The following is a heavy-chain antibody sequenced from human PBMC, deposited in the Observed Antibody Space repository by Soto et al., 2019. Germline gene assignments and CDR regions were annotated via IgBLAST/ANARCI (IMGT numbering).Heavy chain of an antibody. CDR3: AKDKNSGSTPDWFAH. CDR1: GFTFSSYA. J-gene: IGHJ5*02. V-gene: IGHV3-23*01. D-gene: IGHD5-12*01. CDR2: ISGSGGTT. Sequence: EVQLLESGGGLVQPGGSLRLSCAASGFTFSSYAMSWVRQAPGKGLEWVSGISGSGGTTSYADSVTGRFTISRDNSKNPVDRQMNSLRAEDTAVYYCAKDKNSGSTPDWFAHWGQGTLVTVSS.